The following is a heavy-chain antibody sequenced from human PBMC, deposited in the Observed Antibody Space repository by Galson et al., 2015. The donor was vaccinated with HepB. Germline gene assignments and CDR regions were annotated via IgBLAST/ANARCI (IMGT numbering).Heavy chain of an antibody. V-gene: IGHV3-23*01. J-gene: IGHJ4*02. Sequence: LRLSCAASGFTFSSYAMSWVRQAPGKGLEWVSAISGSGGSTYYADSVKGRFTISRDNSKNTLYLQMNSLRAEDTAVYYCAKDAVPYDSSGYYVDYWGQGTLVTVSS. CDR2: ISGSGGST. D-gene: IGHD3-22*01. CDR1: GFTFSSYA. CDR3: AKDAVPYDSSGYYVDY.